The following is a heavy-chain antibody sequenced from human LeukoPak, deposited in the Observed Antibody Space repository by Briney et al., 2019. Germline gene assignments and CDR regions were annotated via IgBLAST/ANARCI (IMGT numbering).Heavy chain of an antibody. V-gene: IGHV4-30-2*01. D-gene: IGHD6-19*01. Sequence: PSQTLSLTCAVSGGSISSGGYSWSWIRQPPGKGLEWIGYIYHSGSTYYNPSLKSRVPISVDRSKNQFSLKLRSVTAADTAVYFCARGSGVAVGMDVWGQGTTVIVSS. J-gene: IGHJ6*02. CDR2: IYHSGST. CDR1: GGSISSGGYS. CDR3: ARGSGVAVGMDV.